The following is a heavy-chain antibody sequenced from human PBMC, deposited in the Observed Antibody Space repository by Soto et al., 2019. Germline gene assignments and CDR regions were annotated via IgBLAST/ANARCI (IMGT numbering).Heavy chain of an antibody. CDR3: ARGQYCSGTTCYSDF. Sequence: GGSLRLSCAASGFAFISYSMNWVLQAPWKGLDWVSSISSTGTYIYYADSVKGRFTISRDNAKNSLYLQMNSLRAEDTAVYYCARGQYCSGTTCYSDFWGQGTLVTVSS. CDR2: ISSTGTYI. V-gene: IGHV3-21*06. D-gene: IGHD2-2*01. J-gene: IGHJ4*02. CDR1: GFAFISYS.